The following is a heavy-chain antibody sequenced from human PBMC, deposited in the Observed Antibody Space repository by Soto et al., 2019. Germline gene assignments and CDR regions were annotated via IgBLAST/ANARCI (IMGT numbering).Heavy chain of an antibody. CDR1: GGSINNYY. CDR2: IYYSGTT. Sequence: PSETLSLTCTVSGGSINNYYWSWIRQPPGKGLEWIGYIYYSGTTNYNPSLKSRVAMSVDTSKNQFSLNLSSVTAADTAVYYCARDQIVAAANYYFAYCRQGTLVTVYS. D-gene: IGHD2-2*01. J-gene: IGHJ4*02. V-gene: IGHV4-59*01. CDR3: ARDQIVAAANYYFAY.